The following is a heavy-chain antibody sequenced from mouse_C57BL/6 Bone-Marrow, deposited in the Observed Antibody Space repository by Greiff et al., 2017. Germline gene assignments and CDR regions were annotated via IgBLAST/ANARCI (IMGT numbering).Heavy chain of an antibody. CDR2: IDPETGGT. D-gene: IGHD4-1*01. V-gene: IGHV1-15*01. CDR3: TRLANWDPAWFAY. Sequence: VQLQQSGAELVRPGASVTLSCKASGYTFTDYEMHWVKQTPVHGLEWIGAIDPETGGTAYNQKFKGKAILTADKSSSTAYMGLRSLTSEDSAVYYCTRLANWDPAWFAYWGQGTLVTVSA. CDR1: GYTFTDYE. J-gene: IGHJ3*01.